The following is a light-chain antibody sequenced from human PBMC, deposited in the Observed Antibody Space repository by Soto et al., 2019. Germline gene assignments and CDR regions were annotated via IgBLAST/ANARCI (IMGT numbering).Light chain of an antibody. CDR3: AAWDDSLSAHVV. J-gene: IGLJ2*01. Sequence: QSVLTQPPSVSGAPGQRITISCTGSRSNIGAGYEVHWYQQLPGTAPKLLIYGDTNRPSGVPDRFSGSKSGTSASLAITGLQAEDEADYYCAAWDDSLSAHVVFGGGTKLTVL. V-gene: IGLV1-40*01. CDR2: GDT. CDR1: RSNIGAGYE.